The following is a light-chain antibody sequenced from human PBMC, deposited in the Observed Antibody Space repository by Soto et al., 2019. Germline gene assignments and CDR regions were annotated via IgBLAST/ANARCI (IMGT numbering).Light chain of an antibody. J-gene: IGKJ1*01. CDR3: QQYNSYSWT. CDR2: DAS. Sequence: DIQMTQSPSTLSASVGDRVTITCRASQSISNWLAWYQQKPGKAPKLLIYDASSLQSGVPSRFSGSGSGTEFTLTISSLHPDDFATYYCQQYNSYSWTFGQGTKVEIK. V-gene: IGKV1-5*01. CDR1: QSISNW.